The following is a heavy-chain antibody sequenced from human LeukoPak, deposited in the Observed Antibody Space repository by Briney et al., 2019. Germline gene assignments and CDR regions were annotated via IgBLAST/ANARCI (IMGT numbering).Heavy chain of an antibody. V-gene: IGHV1-2*02. CDR2: INPNSGGT. CDR1: GYTFTGYY. J-gene: IGHJ4*02. Sequence: ASVKVSCKASGYTFTGYYIHWVRQAPGQGLEWMGWINPNSGGTNFAQKFQGRVTMTRDTSIGTAYMELSRLRSDDTAVYYCARDITGRRAGEDYWGQGTLVTVSS. CDR3: ARDITGRRAGEDY. D-gene: IGHD6-19*01.